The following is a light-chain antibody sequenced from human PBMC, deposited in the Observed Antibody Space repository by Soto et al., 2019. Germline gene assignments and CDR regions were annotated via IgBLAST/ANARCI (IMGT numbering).Light chain of an antibody. CDR2: KAS. CDR3: QQYYSYSYT. Sequence: DILMTQSPSTLSASVGDRVTITCRASQSMSNLLAWYQQKPGKAPKLLIYKASSLESGVPSRFSGSGSGTEFTLTISSLQPGDFAPYYCQQYYSYSYTFGQGTKLEIK. V-gene: IGKV1-5*03. CDR1: QSMSNL. J-gene: IGKJ2*01.